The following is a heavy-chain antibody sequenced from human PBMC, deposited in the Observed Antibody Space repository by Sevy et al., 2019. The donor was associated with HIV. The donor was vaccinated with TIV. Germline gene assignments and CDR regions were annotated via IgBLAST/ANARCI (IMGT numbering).Heavy chain of an antibody. V-gene: IGHV1-2*02. J-gene: IGHJ3*02. CDR2: INPNSGGT. D-gene: IGHD3-3*02. CDR1: GYTFTGYY. CDR3: ARSISAGNPDAFDI. Sequence: ASVKVSCKASGYTFTGYYMHWVRQAPGQGLEWMGWINPNSGGTNYAQKFQGRVTMTRDTSISTAYMELSRLRSDDTAVYYSARSISAGNPDAFDIWGQGTMVTVSS.